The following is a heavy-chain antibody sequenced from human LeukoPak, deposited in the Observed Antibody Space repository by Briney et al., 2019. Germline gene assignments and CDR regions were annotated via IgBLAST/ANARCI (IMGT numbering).Heavy chain of an antibody. CDR2: ISAYNGHT. V-gene: IGHV1-18*01. CDR3: AREQYTGNWNY. CDR1: GYTFTNYG. D-gene: IGHD1-1*01. Sequence: ASVKVSCKASGYTFTNYGISWVRQAPGQGLEWMGWISAYNGHTSYAQKFHGRVTMATDTSTTTAYMELRDLESDDTAVYYCAREQYTGNWNYWGQGTLVTVSS. J-gene: IGHJ4*02.